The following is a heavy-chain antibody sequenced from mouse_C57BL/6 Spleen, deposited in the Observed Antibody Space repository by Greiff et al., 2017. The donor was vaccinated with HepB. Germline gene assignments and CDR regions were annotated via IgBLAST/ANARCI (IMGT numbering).Heavy chain of an antibody. Sequence: VQLQQSDAELVKPGASVKISCKVSGYTFTDHTIHWMKQRPEQGLEWIGYIYPGDGSTKYNEKFKGKATLTADKSCSTAYMQLNSLTSEDSAVYFCARKALITTVYAMDYWGQGTSVTVSS. CDR2: IYPGDGST. V-gene: IGHV1-78*01. CDR1: GYTFTDHT. J-gene: IGHJ4*01. CDR3: ARKALITTVYAMDY. D-gene: IGHD1-1*01.